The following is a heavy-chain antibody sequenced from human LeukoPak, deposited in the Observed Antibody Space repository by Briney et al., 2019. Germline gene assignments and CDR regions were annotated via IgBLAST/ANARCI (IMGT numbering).Heavy chain of an antibody. CDR1: GGSFSGYY. CDR3: ARGVGYCSGGSCYSGYYYYYGMDV. D-gene: IGHD2-15*01. J-gene: IGHJ6*02. V-gene: IGHV4-34*01. Sequence: PSETLSLTCAVYGGSFSGYYWSWIRQPPGKGLEWIGEINHSGSTNYNPSLKSRVTISVHTSKNQFSLKLSSVTAVDTAVYYCARGVGYCSGGSCYSGYYYYYGMDVWGQGTTVTVSS. CDR2: INHSGST.